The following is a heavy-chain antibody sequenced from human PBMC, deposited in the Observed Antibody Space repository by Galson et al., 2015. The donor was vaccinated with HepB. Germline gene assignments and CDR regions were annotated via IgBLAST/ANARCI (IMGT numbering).Heavy chain of an antibody. CDR2: ISSSSSYV. D-gene: IGHD3-10*01. V-gene: IGHV3-21*01. J-gene: IGHJ6*02. CDR1: GFTFSSYS. CDR3: ARVPLWFGELWYYGMDV. Sequence: SLRLSCAASGFTFSSYSINWVRQAPGKGLEWVSSISSSSSYVYYADSVKGRFTISRDNAKNSLYLQMNSLRAEDTAVYYCARVPLWFGELWYYGMDVWGQGTTVTVSS.